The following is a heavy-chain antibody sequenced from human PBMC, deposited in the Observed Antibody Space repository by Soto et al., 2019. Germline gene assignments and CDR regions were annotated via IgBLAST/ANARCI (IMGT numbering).Heavy chain of an antibody. V-gene: IGHV4-59*01. D-gene: IGHD2-15*01. CDR1: GDSISSYY. Sequence: SETLSLTCTVSGDSISSYYWSWIRQPPGKGLEWIGYIFHSGSTNSNPSLKSRLSISVDTSKNQFSLKLTSVTAADTAVYYCARFRYCSGGSCYGFDPWGQGTLVTVSS. CDR2: IFHSGST. CDR3: ARFRYCSGGSCYGFDP. J-gene: IGHJ5*02.